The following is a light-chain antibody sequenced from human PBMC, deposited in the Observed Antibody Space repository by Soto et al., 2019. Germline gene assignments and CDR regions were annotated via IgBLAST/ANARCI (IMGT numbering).Light chain of an antibody. J-gene: IGKJ2*01. CDR3: LQYGGSPRT. CDR2: WAS. Sequence: DIVMTQSPDSLAVSLGERATINCKSSQSVLYSSNNKNYLAWFQQKPGQPPKLLFYWASTRESGVPDRFSGSGSGTDFTLTISGLEPDDFALYYCLQYGGSPRTFGQGTKLEIK. CDR1: QSVLYSSNNKNY. V-gene: IGKV4-1*01.